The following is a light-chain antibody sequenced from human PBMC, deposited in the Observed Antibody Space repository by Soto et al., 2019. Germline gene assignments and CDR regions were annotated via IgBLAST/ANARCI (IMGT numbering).Light chain of an antibody. V-gene: IGKV3-15*01. Sequence: DIVQTHSPATLSFSPWATATVSCRASQSVSSNLAWYQQKPGQAPRLLIYGASTRATGIPARFSGSGSGTEFTLTISSLQSEDFAVYYCQQYNNWPWTFGQGTKVDIK. J-gene: IGKJ1*01. CDR1: QSVSSN. CDR3: QQYNNWPWT. CDR2: GAS.